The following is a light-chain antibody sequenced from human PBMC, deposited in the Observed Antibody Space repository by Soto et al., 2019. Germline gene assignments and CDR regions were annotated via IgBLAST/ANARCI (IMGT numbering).Light chain of an antibody. CDR1: QNVNSN. J-gene: IGKJ2*01. Sequence: EIAMTQSPATLSVSPGQRATLSCRASQNVNSNLAWYQQKPGHAPSLLMYNVSTRATGFPARFSGSGSGTEFTRTVSSWQFEDSAIYFCQQYKTLLTFGQGTKLEIK. V-gene: IGKV3-15*01. CDR2: NVS. CDR3: QQYKTLLT.